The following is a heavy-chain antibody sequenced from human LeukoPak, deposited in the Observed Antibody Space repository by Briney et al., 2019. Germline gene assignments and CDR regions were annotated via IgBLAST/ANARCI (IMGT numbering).Heavy chain of an antibody. CDR2: IYHSGST. D-gene: IGHD3-3*01. V-gene: IGHV4-30-2*01. Sequence: PSETLSLTCAVSGGSISSGGYSWSWIRQPPGKGLEWIGYIYHSGSTYYNPSLKSRVTISVDRSKNQFSLKLSSVTAADTAVYYCARAVSFGVVPPLNWFDPWGQGTLVTVSS. CDR1: GGSISSGGYS. CDR3: ARAVSFGVVPPLNWFDP. J-gene: IGHJ5*02.